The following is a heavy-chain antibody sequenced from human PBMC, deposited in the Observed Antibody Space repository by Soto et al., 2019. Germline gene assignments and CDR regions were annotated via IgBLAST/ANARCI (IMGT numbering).Heavy chain of an antibody. J-gene: IGHJ6*02. CDR2: INHRGST. V-gene: IGHV4-34*01. Sequence: SETLSLTCAVYGGSFSGYYWSWIRQPPGKGLEWIGEINHRGSTNYNPSLKSRVTISVDTSKNQFSLKLSSVTAADTAVYYCARGAEQYNHYGMDVWVQGTSVT. CDR3: ARGAEQYNHYGMDV. CDR1: GGSFSGYY.